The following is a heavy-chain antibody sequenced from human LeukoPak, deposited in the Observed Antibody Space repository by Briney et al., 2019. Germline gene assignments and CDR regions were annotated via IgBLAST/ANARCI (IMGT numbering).Heavy chain of an antibody. D-gene: IGHD3-22*01. Sequence: SQTLSLTCTVSGGSISSGSYYWSWIRQPAGKGLEWIGRIYTSGSTNYNPSLKSRVTISVDTSKNQFSLKLSSVTAADTAVYYCASDYYDSSGFNWFDPWGQGTLVPVSS. CDR1: GGSISSGSYY. J-gene: IGHJ5*02. V-gene: IGHV4-61*02. CDR2: IYTSGST. CDR3: ASDYYDSSGFNWFDP.